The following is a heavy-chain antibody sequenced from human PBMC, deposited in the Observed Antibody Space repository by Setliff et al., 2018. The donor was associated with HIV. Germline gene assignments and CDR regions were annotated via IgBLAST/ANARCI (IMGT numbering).Heavy chain of an antibody. Sequence: SETLSLTCTVSGDSIGSSSYYWAWIRQPPGKGLEWIGDINHSGKTNYNRSLKSRVTISLDTSKNQFSLRLSSVTAADTAVYYCARHRRDGYNFLDYWGQGTLVTVSS. CDR2: INHSGKT. D-gene: IGHD5-12*01. CDR1: GDSIGSSSYY. J-gene: IGHJ4*02. CDR3: ARHRRDGYNFLDY. V-gene: IGHV4-39*01.